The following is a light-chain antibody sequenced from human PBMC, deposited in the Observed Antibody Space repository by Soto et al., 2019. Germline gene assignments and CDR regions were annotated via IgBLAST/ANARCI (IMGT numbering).Light chain of an antibody. CDR1: RSVSSY. J-gene: IGKJ5*01. Sequence: EIVLTQSPATLSLSPGERATLSCRATRSVSSYLAWYQQKPGQAPRLLIYDASSRPTDIPARFSGSGSGTDFTLTISSLQPEDFATYYCLQDDSYPLTFGQGTRLEIK. V-gene: IGKV3-11*01. CDR2: DAS. CDR3: LQDDSYPLT.